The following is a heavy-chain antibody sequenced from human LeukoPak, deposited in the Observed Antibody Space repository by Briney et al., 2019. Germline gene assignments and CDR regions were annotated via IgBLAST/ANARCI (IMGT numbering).Heavy chain of an antibody. CDR3: ARGVRGKYYFDY. CDR1: GFTFSSYD. D-gene: IGHD2-21*01. CDR2: IGTAGDT. Sequence: GGSLRLSCAASGFTFSSYDMHWVRQATGKGLEWVSAIGTAGDTYYSGSVKGRFTISRENAKNSLYLQMNSLRAGDTAVYYCARGVRGKYYFDYWGQGTLVTVSS. V-gene: IGHV3-13*01. J-gene: IGHJ4*02.